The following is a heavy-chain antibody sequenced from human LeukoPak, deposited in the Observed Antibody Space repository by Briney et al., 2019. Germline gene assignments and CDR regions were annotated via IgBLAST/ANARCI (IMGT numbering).Heavy chain of an antibody. V-gene: IGHV3-48*03. Sequence: GGSLRLSCAASGFTFSSYEMNWVRQAPGKGLEWVSYISSSGSTIYYADSVKGRFTISRDNAKKSLYLQMNRLRAEDTAVYFCARADTSDILTGYSDYWGQGTLVTVSS. CDR1: GFTFSSYE. CDR3: ARADTSDILTGYSDY. CDR2: ISSSGSTI. D-gene: IGHD3-9*01. J-gene: IGHJ4*02.